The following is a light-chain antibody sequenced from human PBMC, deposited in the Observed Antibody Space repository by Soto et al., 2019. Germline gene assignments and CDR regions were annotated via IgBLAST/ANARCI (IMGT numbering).Light chain of an antibody. CDR2: GAS. V-gene: IGKV3-20*01. J-gene: IGKJ5*01. CDR3: QQLNSFPIT. CDR1: QSVSSNY. Sequence: EIVLTQSPGTLSLSPGERATLSCRASQSVSSNYLAWYQQKPGQAPRLLIYGASNRATGIPDRFSGSGSGTEFTLTISSLQPEDFATYYCQQLNSFPITFGQGTRLETK.